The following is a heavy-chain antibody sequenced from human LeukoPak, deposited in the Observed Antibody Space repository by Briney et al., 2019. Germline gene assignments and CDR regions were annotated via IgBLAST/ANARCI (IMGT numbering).Heavy chain of an antibody. V-gene: IGHV4-30-2*01. D-gene: IGHD3-10*01. CDR2: IYHSGST. Sequence: SQTLSLTCAVSGGSISSGGYSWSWIRQPPGKGLEWIGYIYHSGSTYYNPSLKSRVTISVDMSKNQFSLKLSSVTAADTAVYYCARGVLLWFGELESFDYWGQGTLVTVSS. J-gene: IGHJ4*02. CDR3: ARGVLLWFGELESFDY. CDR1: GGSISSGGYS.